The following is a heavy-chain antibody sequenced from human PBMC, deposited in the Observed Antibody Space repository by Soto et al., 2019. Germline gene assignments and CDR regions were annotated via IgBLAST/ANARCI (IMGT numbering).Heavy chain of an antibody. Sequence: PGGSLRLSCAASGFTFSSYAMSWVRQAPGKGLEWVSAISGSGGSTYYADSVKGRFTISRDNSKNTLYLQMNSLRAEDTAVYYCAKDLGSSNYYDSSGLRGIAFDIWGQGTMVTVSS. V-gene: IGHV3-23*01. CDR2: ISGSGGST. D-gene: IGHD3-22*01. CDR1: GFTFSSYA. CDR3: AKDLGSSNYYDSSGLRGIAFDI. J-gene: IGHJ3*02.